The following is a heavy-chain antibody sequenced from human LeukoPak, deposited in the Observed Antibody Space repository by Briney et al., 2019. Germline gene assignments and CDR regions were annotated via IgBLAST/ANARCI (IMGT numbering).Heavy chain of an antibody. CDR1: GFTFSSYW. V-gene: IGHV3-7*03. CDR2: INLNGNVN. D-gene: IGHD3-9*01. J-gene: IGHJ4*02. CDR3: AKSQEETSGGGRAPYHTLTGYYVTY. Sequence: GGSLRLSCAASGFTFSSYWMNWARQAPGKGLEWVASINLNGNVNYYVDSVKGRFTITRDNSKNTLYLQMNSLRAEDTAVYDCAKSQEETSGGGRAPYHTLTGYYVTYWGQGTLVTVSS.